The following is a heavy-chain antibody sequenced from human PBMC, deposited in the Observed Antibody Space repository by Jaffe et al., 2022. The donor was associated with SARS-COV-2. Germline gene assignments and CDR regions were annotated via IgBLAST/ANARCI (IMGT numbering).Heavy chain of an antibody. V-gene: IGHV3-30*04. D-gene: IGHD3-16*01. J-gene: IGHJ4*02. CDR1: GFTFSSYA. CDR2: ISYDGSNK. CDR3: ASPGGEMATMAQ. Sequence: QVQLVESGGGVVQPGRSLRLSCAASGFTFSSYAMHWVRQAPGKGLEWVAVISYDGSNKYYADSVKGRFTISRDNSKNTLYLQMNSLRAEDTAVYYCASPGGEMATMAQWGQGTLVTVSS.